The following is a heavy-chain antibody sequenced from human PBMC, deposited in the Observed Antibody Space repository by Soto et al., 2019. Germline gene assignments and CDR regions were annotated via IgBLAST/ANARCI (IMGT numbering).Heavy chain of an antibody. D-gene: IGHD1-7*01. Sequence: EVQLLESGGGLVQPGGSLRLSCAAPGFTFSSYAMSWVRQAPGKGLEWVSAISGSGGSTYYADSVKGRFTISRDNSKNTLYLQMNSLRAEDTAVYYCAKVSLELPYYYGMDVWGQGTTVTVSS. J-gene: IGHJ6*02. CDR1: GFTFSSYA. V-gene: IGHV3-23*01. CDR2: ISGSGGST. CDR3: AKVSLELPYYYGMDV.